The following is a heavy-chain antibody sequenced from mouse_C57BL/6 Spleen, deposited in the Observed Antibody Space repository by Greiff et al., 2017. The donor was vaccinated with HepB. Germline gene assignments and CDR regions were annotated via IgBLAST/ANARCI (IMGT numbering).Heavy chain of an antibody. CDR2: ISYDGSN. D-gene: IGHD2-4*01. V-gene: IGHV3-6*01. CDR3: ASYYDYDGYWYFDA. CDR1: GYSITSGYY. Sequence: ESGPGLVKPSQSLSLTCSVTGYSITSGYYWNWIRQFPGNKLEWMGYISYDGSNNYNPSLKNRISITRDTSKNQFFLKLNSVTTEDTATYYCASYYDYDGYWYFDAWGTGTTVTVSS. J-gene: IGHJ1*03.